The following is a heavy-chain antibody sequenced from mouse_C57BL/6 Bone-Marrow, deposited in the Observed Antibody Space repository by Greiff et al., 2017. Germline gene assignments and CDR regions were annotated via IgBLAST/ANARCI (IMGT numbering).Heavy chain of an antibody. V-gene: IGHV5-6*01. CDR2: ISSGGSYT. Sequence: EVQLVESGGDLVKPGGSLKLSCAASGFTFSSYGMSWVRQTPDKRLEWVATISSGGSYTYYPDSVKGRFTISRDNAKNTLYLQMSSLKSEDTAMYYCASLGRYFDVWGTGTTVTVSS. J-gene: IGHJ1*03. D-gene: IGHD3-1*01. CDR3: ASLGRYFDV. CDR1: GFTFSSYG.